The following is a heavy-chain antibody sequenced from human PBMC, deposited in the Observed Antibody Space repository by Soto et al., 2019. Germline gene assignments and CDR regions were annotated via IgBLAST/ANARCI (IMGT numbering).Heavy chain of an antibody. V-gene: IGHV1-18*04. CDR1: GYTFTSYG. J-gene: IGHJ4*02. D-gene: IGHD3-10*01. CDR3: ARTPLKWFGESPLDY. Sequence: VASVKVSCKASGYTFTSYGISWVRQAPGQGLEWMGWISAYNGNTNYAQKLQGRVTMTTDTSTSTAYMELRSLRSDDTAVYYCARTPLKWFGESPLDYWGQGTLVTVSS. CDR2: ISAYNGNT.